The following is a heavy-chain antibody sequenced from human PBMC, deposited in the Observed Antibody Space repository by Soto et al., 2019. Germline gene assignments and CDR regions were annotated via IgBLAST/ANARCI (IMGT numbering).Heavy chain of an antibody. J-gene: IGHJ4*02. CDR1: GFTVSSNY. CDR3: ARVLYDFWSGYSPGIDY. Sequence: PGGSLRLSCAASGFTVSSNYMSWVRQAPGKGPEWVSVIYSGGSTYYADSVKGRFTISRDNSKNTLYLQMNSLRAEDTAVYYCARVLYDFWSGYSPGIDYWGQGTLVTVSS. D-gene: IGHD3-3*01. CDR2: IYSGGST. V-gene: IGHV3-66*01.